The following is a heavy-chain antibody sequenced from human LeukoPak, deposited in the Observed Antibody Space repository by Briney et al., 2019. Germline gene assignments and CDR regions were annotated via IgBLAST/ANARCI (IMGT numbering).Heavy chain of an antibody. J-gene: IGHJ6*02. CDR2: INPNSGGT. D-gene: IGHD6-13*01. V-gene: IGHV1-2*04. Sequence: GASVKVSCKASGYTFTGYYMHWVRQAPGQGLEWMGWINPNSGGTNYAQKFQGWVTMTRDTSISTAYMELSRLRSDDTAVYYCARDSSSWFQNPYYYYGMDVWGQGTTVTVSS. CDR1: GYTFTGYY. CDR3: ARDSSSWFQNPYYYYGMDV.